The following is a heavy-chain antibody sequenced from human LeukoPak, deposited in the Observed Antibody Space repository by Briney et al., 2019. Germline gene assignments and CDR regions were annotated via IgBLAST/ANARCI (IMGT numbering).Heavy chain of an antibody. CDR2: ISYDGSNK. CDR1: GFTFSSYG. V-gene: IGHV3-30*18. Sequence: PGRSLRLSCAASGFTFSSYGMHWVRQAPGKGLEWVAVISYDGSNKYYADSVKGRFTISRDNSKNTLYLQMNGLRAEDTAVYYCAKEGSWETYYFDYWGQGTLVTVSS. J-gene: IGHJ4*02. D-gene: IGHD6-13*01. CDR3: AKEGSWETYYFDY.